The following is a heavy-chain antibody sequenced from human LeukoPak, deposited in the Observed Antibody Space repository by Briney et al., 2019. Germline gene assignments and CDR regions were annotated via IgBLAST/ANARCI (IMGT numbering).Heavy chain of an antibody. D-gene: IGHD3-22*01. Sequence: GGSLRLSCAASGFTFSSYAMGWVRQAPGKGLEWVSSISYSGGSTYYADSVKGRFTISRDNSKNTLYLQMNSLRAEDTAVYYCATGGYYDSSSYWGQGTLVTVSS. CDR1: GFTFSSYA. V-gene: IGHV3-23*01. CDR2: ISYSGGST. J-gene: IGHJ4*02. CDR3: ATGGYYDSSSY.